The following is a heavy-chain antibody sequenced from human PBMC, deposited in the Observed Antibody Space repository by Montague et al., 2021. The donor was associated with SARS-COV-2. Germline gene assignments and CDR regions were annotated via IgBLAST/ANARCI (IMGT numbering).Heavy chain of an antibody. D-gene: IGHD3-22*01. V-gene: IGHV4-39*01. CDR3: ARHGYYETYDAFDI. CDR2: IYYTGST. Sequence: SETLSLTCTVSGGSISSSSCYWGWIRQPPGKGLEWIGSIYYTGSTYYXXXLKSRVTISVDTSKNQFSLKLSSVTAADTAVYYCARHGYYETYDAFDIWGQGTMVTASS. J-gene: IGHJ3*02. CDR1: GGSISSSSCY.